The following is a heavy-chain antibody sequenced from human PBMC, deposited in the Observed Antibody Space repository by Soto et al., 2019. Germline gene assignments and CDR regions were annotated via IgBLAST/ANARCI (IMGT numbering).Heavy chain of an antibody. D-gene: IGHD4-17*01. CDR2: IWYDGSNK. CDR1: GFTFSSYG. Sequence: QVQLVESGGGVVQPGRSLRLSCAASGFTFSSYGMHWVRQAPGKGLEWVAVIWYDGSNKYYADSVKGRFTISRDNSKNTLYLQMNSLRAEDTAVYYCARDWTTVVTHGCLDYWGQGTLVTVSS. V-gene: IGHV3-33*01. CDR3: ARDWTTVVTHGCLDY. J-gene: IGHJ4*02.